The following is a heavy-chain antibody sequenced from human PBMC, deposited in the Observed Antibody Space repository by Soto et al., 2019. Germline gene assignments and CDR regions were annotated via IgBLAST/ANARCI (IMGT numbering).Heavy chain of an antibody. CDR1: GGTFSSYA. V-gene: IGHV1-69*13. D-gene: IGHD6-13*01. CDR2: IIPIFGTA. J-gene: IGHJ6*02. Sequence: GASVKVSCKASGGTFSSYAISLVRQAPGQGLEWMGGIIPIFGTANYAQKFQGRVTITADESTSTAYMELSSLRSEDTAVYYCAKMEQQLVMSLDYYYGMHVWGQGTTVNVSS. CDR3: AKMEQQLVMSLDYYYGMHV.